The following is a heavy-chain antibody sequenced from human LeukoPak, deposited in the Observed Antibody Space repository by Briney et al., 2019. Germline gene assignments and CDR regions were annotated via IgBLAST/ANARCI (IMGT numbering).Heavy chain of an antibody. Sequence: GASVKVSRKASGYTFTSYDINWVRQATGQGLEWMGWMNPNSGNTGYAQKFQGRVTITRNTSISTAYMELSSLRSEDTAVYYCARGCLSYVWGSYRYFDYWGQGTLVTVSS. CDR3: ARGCLSYVWGSYRYFDY. J-gene: IGHJ4*02. D-gene: IGHD3-16*02. V-gene: IGHV1-8*03. CDR2: MNPNSGNT. CDR1: GYTFTSYD.